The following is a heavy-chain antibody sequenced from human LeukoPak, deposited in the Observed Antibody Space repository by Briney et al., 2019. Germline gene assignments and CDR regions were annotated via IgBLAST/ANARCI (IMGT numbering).Heavy chain of an antibody. V-gene: IGHV3-49*04. Sequence: QTGGSLRLSCIGSGFTFRDYAMTWVRQAPGKGLEWVSFIRSKAYGGTAEYAASVKGRFTISRDDSKSIAYLQMNSLKTDDTAVYYCTSSPVSGGSYWFDYWGQGTVVTVSS. CDR1: GFTFRDYA. CDR3: TSSPVSGGSYWFDY. J-gene: IGHJ4*02. D-gene: IGHD2-15*01. CDR2: IRSKAYGGTA.